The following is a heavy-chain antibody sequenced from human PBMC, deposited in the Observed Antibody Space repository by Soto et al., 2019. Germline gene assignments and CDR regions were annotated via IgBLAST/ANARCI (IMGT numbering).Heavy chain of an antibody. CDR1: GGSISSYY. CDR2: IYYSGST. V-gene: IGHV4-59*01. D-gene: IGHD5-12*01. Sequence: PSETLSLTCTFSGGSISSYYWSLIRQPPGKGLEWIGYIYYSGSTNYNPSLKSRVTISVDTSKNQFSLKLSSVTAADTAVYYCARETNRDGYNYFSPGHNDYWGQGTLVTVSS. J-gene: IGHJ4*02. CDR3: ARETNRDGYNYFSPGHNDY.